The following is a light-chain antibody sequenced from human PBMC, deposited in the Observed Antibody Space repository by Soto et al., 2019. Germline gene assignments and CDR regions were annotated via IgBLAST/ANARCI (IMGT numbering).Light chain of an antibody. CDR1: QSITTY. J-gene: IGKJ4*01. Sequence: DIQMTQSPSSLSASVGDRVTITCRASQSITTYLNWYRQKPGKAPKLLIYAASSLQSGVPSRFSGSGSETEFTLSISSLQPEDFATYFCQQIYSAPLTLGGGTKLDTK. CDR3: QQIYSAPLT. CDR2: AAS. V-gene: IGKV1-39*01.